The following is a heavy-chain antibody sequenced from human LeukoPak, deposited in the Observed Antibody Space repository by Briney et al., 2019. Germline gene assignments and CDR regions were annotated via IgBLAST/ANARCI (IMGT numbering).Heavy chain of an antibody. D-gene: IGHD6-19*01. CDR1: GYSISSGYY. J-gene: IGHJ4*02. V-gene: IGHV4-38-2*01. CDR3: ARVKYSSGWYFDY. Sequence: SETLSLTCAVSGYSISSGYYWGWIRQPPGKGLEWIGSIYHSGGTYYNPSLKSRVTISVDTSKNQFSLKLSSVTAADTAVYYCARVKYSSGWYFDYWGQGTLVTVSS. CDR2: IYHSGGT.